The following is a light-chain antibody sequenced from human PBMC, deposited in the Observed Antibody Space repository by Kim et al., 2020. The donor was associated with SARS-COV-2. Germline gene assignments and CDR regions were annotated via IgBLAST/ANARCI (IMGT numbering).Light chain of an antibody. CDR2: ENN. J-gene: IGLJ3*02. V-gene: IGLV6-57*01. Sequence: GKTVTLSCTRSRGSIASNYVQGYQQRPGSSPIAVIFENNQRPSGVPDCFSGSIDSASNSASLTISGLKTEDEADYYCQSFDSNIQVFGGGTQLTVL. CDR1: RGSIASNY. CDR3: QSFDSNIQV.